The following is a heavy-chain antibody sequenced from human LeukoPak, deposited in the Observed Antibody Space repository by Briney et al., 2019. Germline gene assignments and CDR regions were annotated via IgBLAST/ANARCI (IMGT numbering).Heavy chain of an antibody. Sequence: SETLSLTCTVSGYSISSSYYWGWIRQPPGKGLEWIGSIYHSGSTYYNPSLKSRVTISVDTSKNQFSLKLSSVTAADTAVYYCARVARDKKVYDSSGYYGAWGQGTLVTVSS. CDR3: ARVARDKKVYDSSGYYGA. CDR2: IYHSGST. V-gene: IGHV4-38-2*02. D-gene: IGHD3-22*01. CDR1: GYSISSSYY. J-gene: IGHJ4*02.